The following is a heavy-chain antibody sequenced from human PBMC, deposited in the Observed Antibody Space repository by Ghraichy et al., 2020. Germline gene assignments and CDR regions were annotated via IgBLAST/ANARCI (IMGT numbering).Heavy chain of an antibody. V-gene: IGHV4-39*01. CDR2: IYYSGST. J-gene: IGHJ4*02. CDR1: GGSISSTSYY. CDR3: ARTFNRPNYYFDY. Sequence: SETLSLTCTVSGGSISSTSYYWGWIRQPPGKGLEWIGSIYYSGSTYYNPSLKSRVTISVDTSKNQFSLKLGSLTAADTAVYYCARTFNRPNYYFDYWGQGTLVTVSS.